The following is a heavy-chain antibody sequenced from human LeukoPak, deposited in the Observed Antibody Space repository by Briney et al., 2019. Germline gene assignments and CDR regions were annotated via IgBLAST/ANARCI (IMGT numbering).Heavy chain of an antibody. CDR2: INEDGSYK. D-gene: IGHD2-21*02. CDR3: ARDATRGGDNDY. CDR1: GFTFTSYW. V-gene: IGHV3-7*01. J-gene: IGHJ4*02. Sequence: GGSLRLSCAVSGFTFTSYWMSWVRQAPGKGLEWVANINEDGSYKFHADSVKGRLTISRDNSKNSLYLHMSSLRADDMAVYYCARDATRGGDNDYWGQGTRVIVSS.